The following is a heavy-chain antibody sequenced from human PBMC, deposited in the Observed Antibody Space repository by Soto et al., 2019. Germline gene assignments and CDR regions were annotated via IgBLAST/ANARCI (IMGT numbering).Heavy chain of an antibody. V-gene: IGHV3-21*01. CDR1: GFAFRSNN. CDR3: ASATVVAATFDF. Sequence: PGGSLTLSCAASGFAFRSNNMTWVRQAPGKGLEWVASISSGSSNIYYADSVKGRFTISRDNAKNSLFLQMDSLRAEDSAVYYCASATVVAATFDFWGQGTLVTVSS. D-gene: IGHD2-15*01. CDR2: ISSGSSNI. J-gene: IGHJ4*02.